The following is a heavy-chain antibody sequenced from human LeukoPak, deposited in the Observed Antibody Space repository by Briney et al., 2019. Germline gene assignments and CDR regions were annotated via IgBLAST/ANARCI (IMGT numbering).Heavy chain of an antibody. CDR2: IDSSGSTI. V-gene: IGHV3-11*01. CDR3: ARDKRGIGFDP. J-gene: IGHJ5*02. D-gene: IGHD3-16*01. CDR1: GSTFSDYY. Sequence: GGSLRLSCTASGSTFSDYYMSWIRQAPGKGLEWVSYIDSSGSTIYYADSVKGRFTISRDNAKNSLYLQMNSLRAEDTAVYYCARDKRGIGFDPWGQGTLVTVSS.